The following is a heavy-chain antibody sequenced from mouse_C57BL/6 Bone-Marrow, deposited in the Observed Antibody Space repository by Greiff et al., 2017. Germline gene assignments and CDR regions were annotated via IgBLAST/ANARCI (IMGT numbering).Heavy chain of an antibody. Sequence: EVQLQQSGPELVKPGASVKISCKASGYTFTDYYMNWVKPSHGKSLEWIGDINPNTGGTSYNQKFKGKATLTVAKSSSTAYMELRSLTSKDSAVYYCARDDYGVFDYWGQGTTLTVAS. CDR1: GYTFTDYY. V-gene: IGHV1-26*01. CDR2: INPNTGGT. J-gene: IGHJ2*01. CDR3: ARDDYGVFDY. D-gene: IGHD2-4*01.